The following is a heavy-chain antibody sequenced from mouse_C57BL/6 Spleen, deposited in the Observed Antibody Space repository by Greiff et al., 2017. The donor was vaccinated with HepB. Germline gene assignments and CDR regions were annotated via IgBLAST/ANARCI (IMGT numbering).Heavy chain of an antibody. V-gene: IGHV5-9*01. Sequence: EVQLVESGGGLVKPGGSLKLSCAASGFTFSSYTMSWVRQTPEKRLEWVATISGGGGNTYYPDSVKGRFTISRDNAKNTLYLQMSSLRSEDTALYYCARQGGYCPFAYWGQGTLVTVSA. J-gene: IGHJ3*01. CDR3: ARQGGYCPFAY. D-gene: IGHD1-1*01. CDR1: GFTFSSYT. CDR2: ISGGGGNT.